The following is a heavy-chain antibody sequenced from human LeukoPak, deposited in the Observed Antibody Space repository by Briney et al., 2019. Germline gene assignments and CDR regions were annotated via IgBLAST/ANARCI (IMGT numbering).Heavy chain of an antibody. V-gene: IGHV1-2*02. Sequence: GASVKVSCKASGYTFTGYYMHWVRQAPGQGLEWMGWINPNSGGTNYAQKFQGRVTMTRDTSISTAYMELSSLRSEDTAVYYCARGNYYYDSSGYFPVPDYWGQGTLVTVSS. J-gene: IGHJ4*02. CDR3: ARGNYYYDSSGYFPVPDY. CDR2: INPNSGGT. D-gene: IGHD3-22*01. CDR1: GYTFTGYY.